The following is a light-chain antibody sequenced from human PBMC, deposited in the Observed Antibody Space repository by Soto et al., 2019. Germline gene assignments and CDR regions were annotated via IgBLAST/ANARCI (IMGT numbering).Light chain of an antibody. Sequence: DIVMTQSPDSLAVSLGERAAINCKSSQSVLYSSNNKNYLAWYQQKPGQPPKLLIYWASTRESGVPDRFSGSGSGTDFTLTISSLQAEDVAVYYCQQYYSNALTFGGGTKMEIK. V-gene: IGKV4-1*01. J-gene: IGKJ4*01. CDR1: QSVLYSSNNKNY. CDR3: QQYYSNALT. CDR2: WAS.